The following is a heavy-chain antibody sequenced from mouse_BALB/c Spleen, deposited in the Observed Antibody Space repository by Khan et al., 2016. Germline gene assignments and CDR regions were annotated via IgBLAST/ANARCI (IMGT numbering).Heavy chain of an antibody. J-gene: IGHJ3*01. CDR3: ARNRYGNYYFAY. CDR1: GFSLSSYG. Sequence: VQLQESGPGLVQPSQSLSITCTVSGFSLSSYGVHWVRQSPGKGLEWLGVIWSGGRTDYNAAFKSRLNISKDNSKSQVFFKMNSLQANDTAIYYCARNRYGNYYFAYWGQGTLVTVSA. D-gene: IGHD2-10*02. CDR2: IWSGGRT. V-gene: IGHV2-2*02.